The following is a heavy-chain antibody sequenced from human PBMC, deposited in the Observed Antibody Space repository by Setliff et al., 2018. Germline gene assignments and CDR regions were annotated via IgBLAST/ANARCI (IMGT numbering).Heavy chain of an antibody. Sequence: SETLSLTCAVYGGSFSTYYWIWIRQPPGKGLEWIGYIYYSGSTYYNPSLKSRVTISVDTSKNQFSLKLSSVTAADTAVYYCARAPVGDRNGLFDSWGQGTLVTVSS. CDR1: GGSFSTYY. J-gene: IGHJ4*02. CDR3: ARAPVGDRNGLFDS. CDR2: IYYSGST. V-gene: IGHV4-59*06. D-gene: IGHD6-19*01.